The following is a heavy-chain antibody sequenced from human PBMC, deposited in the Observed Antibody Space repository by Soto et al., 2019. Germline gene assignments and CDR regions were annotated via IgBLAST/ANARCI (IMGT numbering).Heavy chain of an antibody. Sequence: PSETLSLTCAVSGYSISSSNSWGWLRQPPGKGLEWIGYIYYSGTTYYNPSLKSGVAMSVDTCKTQYSLKLTSVTAVDTAVYYCARREIEGPIDCWGQGTLVTVS. CDR1: GYSISSSNS. J-gene: IGHJ4*02. CDR3: ARREIEGPIDC. D-gene: IGHD1-26*01. CDR2: IYYSGTT. V-gene: IGHV4-28*01.